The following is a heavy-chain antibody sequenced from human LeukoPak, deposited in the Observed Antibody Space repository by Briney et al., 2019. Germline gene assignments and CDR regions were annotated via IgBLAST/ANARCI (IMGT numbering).Heavy chain of an antibody. Sequence: GGSLRLFCAACGFAFSSYSISWVRQAPGKGLEWVSAISGSGADTYYTDSVKGRFTISRDNSKTTLFLQMNSLRAEDTAIYYCAKDLGGEGGSGFPGQWGQGTLVTVSS. CDR3: AKDLGGEGGSGFPGQ. V-gene: IGHV3-23*01. D-gene: IGHD3-10*01. CDR1: GFAFSSYS. J-gene: IGHJ4*02. CDR2: ISGSGADT.